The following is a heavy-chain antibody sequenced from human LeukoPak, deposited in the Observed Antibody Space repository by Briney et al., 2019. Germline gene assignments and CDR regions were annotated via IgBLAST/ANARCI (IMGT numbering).Heavy chain of an antibody. CDR2: FDPEDGET. CDR3: ATGGLRWARGYYYYMDV. Sequence: ASVKVSCKVSGYTLTELSMHWVRQAPGKGLEWMGGFDPEDGETIYAQKFPGRVTMTEDTSTDTAYMELSSLRSEDTAVYYCATGGLRWARGYYYYMDVWGKGTTVTVSS. V-gene: IGHV1-24*01. J-gene: IGHJ6*03. CDR1: GYTLTELS. D-gene: IGHD4-23*01.